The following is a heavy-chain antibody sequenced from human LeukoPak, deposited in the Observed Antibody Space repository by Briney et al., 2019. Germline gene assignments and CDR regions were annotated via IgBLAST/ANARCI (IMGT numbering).Heavy chain of an antibody. D-gene: IGHD5-12*01. V-gene: IGHV4-34*01. Sequence: SETLPLTCAVYGGSFSGYYWSWIRQPPGKGLEWIGEINHSGSTNYNPSLKSRVTISVDTSKNQFSLKLSSVTAADTAVYYCARGDSGSFDYWGQGTLVTVSS. CDR1: GGSFSGYY. CDR2: INHSGST. J-gene: IGHJ4*02. CDR3: ARGDSGSFDY.